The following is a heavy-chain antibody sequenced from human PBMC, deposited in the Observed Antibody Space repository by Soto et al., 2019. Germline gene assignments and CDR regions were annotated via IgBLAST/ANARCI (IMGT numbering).Heavy chain of an antibody. V-gene: IGHV3-30*18. Sequence: VQLVESGGGVVQPGRSLRLSCAASGFTFSDYAMHWVRQAPGKGLEWVAVVAHDGRNTHYADSVKDRFTISRDSSKNTVSLEMTSLRAEDTAVYYCAKGGRQWLVTSDFNYWGQGALVTVSS. D-gene: IGHD6-19*01. CDR1: GFTFSDYA. CDR3: AKGGRQWLVTSDFNY. CDR2: VAHDGRNT. J-gene: IGHJ4*02.